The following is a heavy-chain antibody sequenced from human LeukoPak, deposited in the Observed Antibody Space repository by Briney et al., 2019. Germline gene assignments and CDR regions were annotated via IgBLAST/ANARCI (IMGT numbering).Heavy chain of an antibody. Sequence: ASVKVSCKASGYTFTSYAMHWVRQAPGQRLEWMGWINAGNGNTKYSQKFQGRVTITRDTSASTAYMELSSLRSEDTAVYYCAARSSWYDPLYFQHWGQGTLVTVSS. J-gene: IGHJ1*01. CDR3: AARSSWYDPLYFQH. V-gene: IGHV1-3*01. D-gene: IGHD6-13*01. CDR1: GYTFTSYA. CDR2: INAGNGNT.